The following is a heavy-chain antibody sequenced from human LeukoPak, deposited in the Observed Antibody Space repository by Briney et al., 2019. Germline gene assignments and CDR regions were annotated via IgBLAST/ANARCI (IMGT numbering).Heavy chain of an antibody. D-gene: IGHD6-13*01. J-gene: IGHJ5*02. Sequence: SETLSLTCTVSGGSISSYYWSWIRQPPGKGLEWIGYICYSGSTNYNPSLKSRVTISVDTSKNQFSLKLSSVTAAGTAVYYCAREAAAVTGALDPWGQGTLVTVSS. CDR1: GGSISSYY. V-gene: IGHV4-59*01. CDR3: AREAAAVTGALDP. CDR2: ICYSGST.